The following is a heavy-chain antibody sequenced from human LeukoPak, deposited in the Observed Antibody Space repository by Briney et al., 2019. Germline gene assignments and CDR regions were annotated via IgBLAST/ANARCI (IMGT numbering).Heavy chain of an antibody. CDR1: GFTLSGYA. D-gene: IGHD1-14*01. J-gene: IGHJ4*02. CDR3: ERDQTGGFDY. Sequence: PGGSLSLSCAASGFTLSGYAMHWVRQAAGEGLEWVEVVSDEGSNKYYAASVKGRFTISRDNSKNSLYLQMNSLRAEDTAVYYCERDQTGGFDYWGQGTLVTVSS. V-gene: IGHV3-30*01. CDR2: VSDEGSNK.